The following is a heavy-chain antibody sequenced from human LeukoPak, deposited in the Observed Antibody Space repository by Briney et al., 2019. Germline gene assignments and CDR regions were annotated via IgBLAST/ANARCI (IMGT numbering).Heavy chain of an antibody. CDR1: GYTFTSYG. V-gene: IGHV1-18*01. D-gene: IGHD3-22*01. CDR2: INTYNGNK. CDR3: ARDYYDSSGYSLLLH. J-gene: IGHJ4*02. Sequence: ASVKVSCKASGYTFTSYGISWVRQAPGQGLEWMGWINTYNGNKNYAQKLQGRVTMTTDTSTSTAYMELRSLRSDDTAVYYRARDYYDSSGYSLLLHWGQGTLVTVSS.